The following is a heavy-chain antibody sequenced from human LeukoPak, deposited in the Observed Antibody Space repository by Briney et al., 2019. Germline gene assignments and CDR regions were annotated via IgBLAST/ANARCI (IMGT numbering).Heavy chain of an antibody. CDR3: ARHPTSYCSGGSCYSA. CDR2: INHSGST. D-gene: IGHD2-15*01. J-gene: IGHJ5*02. CDR1: GGSFSGYY. Sequence: SETLSLTCAVYGGSFSGYYWSWIRQPPGKGLEWIGEINHSGSTNYNPSLKSRVTISVDTSKNQFSLKLSSVTAADTAVYYCARHPTSYCSGGSCYSAWGQGTLVTVSS. V-gene: IGHV4-34*01.